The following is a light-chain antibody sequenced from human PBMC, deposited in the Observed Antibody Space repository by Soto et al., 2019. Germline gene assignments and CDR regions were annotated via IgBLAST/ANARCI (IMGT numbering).Light chain of an antibody. CDR3: QQYGSSPPYT. V-gene: IGKV3-20*01. Sequence: EVVLTQSPGTLSLSPGERATLSCRASHSLTNNYLAWYQQKPGQAPRLLIFGSSDWATGIPDRFSGSGSGTDFTLTISRLEPEDFAVYYCQQYGSSPPYTFGQGTKLEIK. J-gene: IGKJ2*01. CDR1: HSLTNNY. CDR2: GSS.